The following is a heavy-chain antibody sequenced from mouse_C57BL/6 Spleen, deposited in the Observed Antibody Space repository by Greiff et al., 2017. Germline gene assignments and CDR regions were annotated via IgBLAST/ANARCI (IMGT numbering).Heavy chain of an antibody. CDR1: GFTFSSYA. V-gene: IGHV5-4*01. CDR3: ARERLREVDWYFDV. D-gene: IGHD2-4*01. CDR2: ISDGGSYT. J-gene: IGHJ1*03. Sequence: DVHLVESGGGLVKPGGSLKLSCAASGFTFSSYAMSWVRQTPEKRLEWVATISDGGSYTYYPDNVKGRFTISRDNAKNNLYLQMSHLKSEDTAMYYCARERLREVDWYFDVWGTGTTVTVSS.